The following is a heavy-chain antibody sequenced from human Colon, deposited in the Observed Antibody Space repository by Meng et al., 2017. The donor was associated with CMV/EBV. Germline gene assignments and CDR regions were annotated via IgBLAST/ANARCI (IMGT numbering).Heavy chain of an antibody. CDR1: GGFSSSSSYY. D-gene: IGHD6-13*01. CDR2: IYYSGST. J-gene: IGHJ4*02. Sequence: LQLEGSGPGLAKPSETLSLTCTVSGGFSSSSSYYWGWIRQPPGKGLEWIGSIYYSGSTYYNPSLKSRVTISVDTSKNQFSLKLSSVTAADTAVYYCARAAAAGEYYFDYWGQGTLVTVSS. V-gene: IGHV4-39*07. CDR3: ARAAAAGEYYFDY.